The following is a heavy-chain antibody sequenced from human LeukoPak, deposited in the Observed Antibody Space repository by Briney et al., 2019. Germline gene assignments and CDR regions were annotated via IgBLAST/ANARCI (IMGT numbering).Heavy chain of an antibody. D-gene: IGHD3-22*01. CDR3: ARDDSSGLFDY. J-gene: IGHJ4*02. V-gene: IGHV4-59*11. CDR2: LYYSGST. CDR1: GGSISSHY. Sequence: PSETLSLTCTVSGGSISSHYWSWIRQPPGKGLEWIGYLYYSGSTNYNPSLKSRVTISVDTSKNQFSLKLSSVTAADPAVYYCARDDSSGLFDYWGQGTLVTVSS.